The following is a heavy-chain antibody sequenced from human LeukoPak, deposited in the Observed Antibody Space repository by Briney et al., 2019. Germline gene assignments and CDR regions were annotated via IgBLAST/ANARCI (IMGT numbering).Heavy chain of an antibody. D-gene: IGHD3-16*01. Sequence: GGSLRLSCRVSGFTFNTYWMHWVRQAPGKGLVWVSRMSNDGRVISYADSVKGRFTISRDNAKNTLYLQMNSLRAEDTAVYYCAREFEATGFWALDYWGQGTLVTASS. V-gene: IGHV3-74*01. CDR2: MSNDGRVI. J-gene: IGHJ4*02. CDR3: AREFEATGFWALDY. CDR1: GFTFNTYW.